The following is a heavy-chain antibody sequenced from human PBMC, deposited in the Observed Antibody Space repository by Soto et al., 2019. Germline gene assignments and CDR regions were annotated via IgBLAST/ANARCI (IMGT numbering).Heavy chain of an antibody. V-gene: IGHV4-39*02. CDR3: AIVKLAGRGCFDY. Sequence: PSETLSLTCDVSGDSISTSSYYWGWIRQPPGKGLEWIASSYYSGATYYSPSLQSRVTISVDTSNSRFSLTLSSLTAADPAVYFCAIVKLAGRGCFDYWGLGTLVTVSS. J-gene: IGHJ4*02. CDR1: GDSISTSSYY. CDR2: SYYSGAT. D-gene: IGHD3-3*02.